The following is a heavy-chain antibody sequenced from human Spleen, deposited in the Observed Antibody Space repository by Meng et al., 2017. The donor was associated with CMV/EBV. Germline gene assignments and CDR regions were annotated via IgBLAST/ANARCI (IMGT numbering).Heavy chain of an antibody. V-gene: IGHV3-48*03. CDR3: AKDAARQYYDSSGYYFDY. CDR1: GFNFRTYE. CDR2: ISNTGSPI. J-gene: IGHJ4*02. D-gene: IGHD3-22*01. Sequence: GESLKISCAASGFNFRTYEMNWVRQAPGKGLEWLSYISNTGSPIYYADSVKGRFTISRDNAKNSLYLQMNSLRVEDTAVYFCAKDAARQYYDSSGYYFDYWGLGTLVTVSS.